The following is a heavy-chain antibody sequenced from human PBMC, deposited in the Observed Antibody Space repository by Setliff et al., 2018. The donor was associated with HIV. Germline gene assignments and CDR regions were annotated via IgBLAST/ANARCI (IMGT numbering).Heavy chain of an antibody. V-gene: IGHV4-59*11. CDR2: FYYTGST. D-gene: IGHD2-2*02. J-gene: IGHJ4*02. CDR1: AASIRSHY. CDR3: ARHTVFVRYFDH. Sequence: PSETLSLTCTVSAASIRSHYWSWIRQSPGKGLEWIGNFYYTGSTDYNPSFKSRATISLDKSNNQISLNLSSATAADTAVYYCARHTVFVRYFDHWGQGMLVTVSS.